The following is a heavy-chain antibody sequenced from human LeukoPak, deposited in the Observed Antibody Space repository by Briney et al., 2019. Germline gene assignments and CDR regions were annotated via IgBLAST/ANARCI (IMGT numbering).Heavy chain of an antibody. J-gene: IGHJ4*02. CDR3: TTDRGYSSGWYHIELDY. Sequence: GGSLRLSCAASGFTFSNAWMSWVRQGPGKGLEWVGRIKSKTDGGTTDYAAPVKGRFTISRDDSKNTLYLQMNSLKTEDTAVYYCTTDRGYSSGWYHIELDYWGQGTLVTFSS. CDR2: IKSKTDGGTT. D-gene: IGHD6-19*01. CDR1: GFTFSNAW. V-gene: IGHV3-15*01.